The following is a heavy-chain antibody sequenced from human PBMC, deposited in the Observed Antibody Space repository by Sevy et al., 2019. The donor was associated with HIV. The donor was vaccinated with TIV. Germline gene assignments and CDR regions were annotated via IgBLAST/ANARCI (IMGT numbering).Heavy chain of an antibody. D-gene: IGHD6-19*01. V-gene: IGHV1-2*02. CDR3: ARDSSYKRWLQALGDAFDI. J-gene: IGHJ3*02. CDR2: INPNSGGT. CDR1: GYTFTGYY. Sequence: ASVKVSCKASGYTFTGYYMHWVQQAPGQGLEWMGWINPNSGGTNYAQKFQGRVTMTRDTSISTAYMELSRLRSDDTAVYYCARDSSYKRWLQALGDAFDIWGQGTMVTVSS.